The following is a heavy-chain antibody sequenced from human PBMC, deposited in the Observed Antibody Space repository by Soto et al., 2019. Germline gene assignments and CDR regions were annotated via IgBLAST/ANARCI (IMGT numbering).Heavy chain of an antibody. CDR3: ARLEVRYDILTGYYRYFDY. Sequence: PGESLKISCKGSGYSFTSYWIGWVRQMPGKGLEWMGIIYPGDSDTRYSPSFQGQVTISADKSISTAYLQWSSLKASDTAMYYCARLEVRYDILTGYYRYFDYWGQGTLVTVSS. CDR1: GYSFTSYW. V-gene: IGHV5-51*01. D-gene: IGHD3-9*01. CDR2: IYPGDSDT. J-gene: IGHJ4*02.